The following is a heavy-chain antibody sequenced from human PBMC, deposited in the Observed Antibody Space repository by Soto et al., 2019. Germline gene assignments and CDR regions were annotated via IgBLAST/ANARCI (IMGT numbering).Heavy chain of an antibody. Sequence: QVQLVQSGAEVKKPGASVKVSCKASGYTFTSYGISWVRQAPGQGLEWMGWISAYNGNTNYAQKLQGRVTMTTDTSTXXAXMXLRSLRSDDTAVYYCARDEYYYDSSGYHYDPHYFDYWGQGTLVTVSS. J-gene: IGHJ4*02. CDR2: ISAYNGNT. CDR3: ARDEYYYDSSGYHYDPHYFDY. V-gene: IGHV1-18*01. CDR1: GYTFTSYG. D-gene: IGHD3-22*01.